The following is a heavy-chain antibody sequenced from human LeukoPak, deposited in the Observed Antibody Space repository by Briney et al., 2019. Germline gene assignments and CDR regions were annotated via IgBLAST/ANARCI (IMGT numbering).Heavy chain of an antibody. Sequence: GGSLRLSCTAPGSTFSSYWMHWVRQAPGKGLVWVSRINSDESSTTYADSVKGRFTISRDNTKNTLYLQMNSLRAEDTAVYYCVQSSPTIDYWGQGTLVTVSS. J-gene: IGHJ4*02. CDR1: GSTFSSYW. D-gene: IGHD6-6*01. V-gene: IGHV3-74*01. CDR2: INSDESST. CDR3: VQSSPTIDY.